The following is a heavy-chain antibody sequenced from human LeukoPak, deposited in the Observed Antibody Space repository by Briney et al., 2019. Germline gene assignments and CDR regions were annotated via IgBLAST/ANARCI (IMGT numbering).Heavy chain of an antibody. D-gene: IGHD5-12*01. CDR1: GFTFSSYG. CDR3: AKDNSGYEENHFDY. J-gene: IGHJ4*02. Sequence: PGGSLRLSCAASGFTFSSYGMHWVRQAPGKGLEWVAFIRYDGSNKYYADSVKGRFTISRDNSKNTLYLQMNSLRAEDTAVYYCAKDNSGYEENHFDYWGQGTLVTVSS. V-gene: IGHV3-30*02. CDR2: IRYDGSNK.